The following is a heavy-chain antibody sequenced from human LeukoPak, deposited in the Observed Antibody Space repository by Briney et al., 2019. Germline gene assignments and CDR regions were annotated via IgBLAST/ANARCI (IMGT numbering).Heavy chain of an antibody. CDR3: ARDVGFNNGWPA. D-gene: IGHD6-19*01. Sequence: TGGSLRLSCVASGFSFKTYEMNWVRQAPGKGLEWISYISVGGSDEDYADSVKGRFSISRDNAKNSLFLQMNSLRGEDTAVYYCARDVGFNNGWPAWGQGTLVTVSS. CDR1: GFSFKTYE. CDR2: ISVGGSDE. J-gene: IGHJ5*02. V-gene: IGHV3-48*03.